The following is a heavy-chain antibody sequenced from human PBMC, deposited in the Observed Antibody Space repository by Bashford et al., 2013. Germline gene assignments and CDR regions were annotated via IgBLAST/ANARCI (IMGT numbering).Heavy chain of an antibody. CDR1: AGSXVIXT. CDR2: STYIGXT. Sequence: TLSLTCTVSAGSXVIXTGAGFGSPTGRDWSGLDMSTYIGXTNYNPSLKSRVSISMDTSKNQFSLDLRSVTAADTAVYYCARDSSISGVDWFDSWGQGILVTVSS. J-gene: IGHJ5*01. CDR3: ARDSSISGVDWFDS. V-gene: IGHV4-59*01. D-gene: IGHD3-3*01.